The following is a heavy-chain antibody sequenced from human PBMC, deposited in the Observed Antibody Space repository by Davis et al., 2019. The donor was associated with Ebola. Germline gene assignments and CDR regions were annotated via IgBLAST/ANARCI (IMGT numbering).Heavy chain of an antibody. CDR3: AREAGDYVLYYYGMDV. V-gene: IGHV1-18*01. J-gene: IGHJ6*02. Sequence: ASVKVSCKASGYTFTSYGISWVRQAPGQGLEWMGWISAYNGSTNYAQKLQGRVTMTTDTSTSTAYMELRSLRSDDTAVYYCAREAGDYVLYYYGMDVWGQGTTVTVSS. CDR2: ISAYNGST. D-gene: IGHD4-17*01. CDR1: GYTFTSYG.